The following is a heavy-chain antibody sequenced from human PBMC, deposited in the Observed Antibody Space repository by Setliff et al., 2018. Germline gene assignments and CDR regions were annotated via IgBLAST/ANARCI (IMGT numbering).Heavy chain of an antibody. Sequence: GASVKVSCKASGYTFTDYGISWVRQAPGQGLEWMGWISPYTGNTFYAPQFQGRVTMTTDASTNTAYMELRGLSSDDTAVYYCSRLVRYCSKTTCQTASGAEVWGRGTLVTVSS. J-gene: IGHJ4*02. CDR2: ISPYTGNT. CDR1: GYTFTDYG. CDR3: SRLVRYCSKTTCQTASGAEV. D-gene: IGHD2-8*01. V-gene: IGHV1-18*01.